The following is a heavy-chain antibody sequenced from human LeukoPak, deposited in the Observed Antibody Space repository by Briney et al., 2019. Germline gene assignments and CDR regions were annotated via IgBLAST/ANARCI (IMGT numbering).Heavy chain of an antibody. CDR1: GFTFTGHS. Sequence: GRSLRLSCVASGFTFTGHSMHWVRQAPGKGLEWVAVVGTNEKTIFYADSLKGRFTMSRDNSKNTLYLQMNSLRAEDTAVYYCAKAADYVWGSYLGFLDYWGQGTLVTVSS. J-gene: IGHJ4*02. V-gene: IGHV3-30*18. CDR3: AKAADYVWGSYLGFLDY. CDR2: VGTNEKTI. D-gene: IGHD3-16*01.